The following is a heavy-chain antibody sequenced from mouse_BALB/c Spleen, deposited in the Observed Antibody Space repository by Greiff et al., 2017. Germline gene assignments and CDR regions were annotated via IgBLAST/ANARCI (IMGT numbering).Heavy chain of an antibody. J-gene: IGHJ3*01. D-gene: IGHD1-1*01. Sequence: VQLKESGPELVKPGASVKMSCKASGYTFTDYYMTWVKQSHGKSLEWVGDINPNNGDTFYNQKFKGKATLTVDKSSSTAYMQLNSLTSEDSAVYYCAREPDYYGGGWFAYWGQGTLVTVSA. CDR3: AREPDYYGGGWFAY. CDR1: GYTFTDYY. CDR2: INPNNGDT. V-gene: IGHV1-26*01.